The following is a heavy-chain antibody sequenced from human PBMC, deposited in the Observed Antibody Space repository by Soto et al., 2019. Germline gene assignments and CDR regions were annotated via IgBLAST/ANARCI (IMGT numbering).Heavy chain of an antibody. CDR2: IYYSGST. D-gene: IGHD3-3*01. Sequence: SETLSLTCTVSGGSISSYYWSWIRQPPGKGLEWIGYIYYSGSTNYNPSLKSRVTISVDTSKNQFSLKLSSVTAADTAVYYCARELEIQNGFDYWGQGTLVTVSS. CDR1: GGSISSYY. CDR3: ARELEIQNGFDY. V-gene: IGHV4-59*01. J-gene: IGHJ4*02.